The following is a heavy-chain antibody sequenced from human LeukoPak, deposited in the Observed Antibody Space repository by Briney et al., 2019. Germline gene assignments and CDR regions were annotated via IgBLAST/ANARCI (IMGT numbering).Heavy chain of an antibody. CDR2: ISSSGSTI. V-gene: IGHV3-48*03. CDR1: GFTFSSYE. Sequence: GGSLRLSCAASGFTFSSYEMNWVRQAPGKGLAWVSYISSSGSTIYYADSVKGRFTISRDNAKNSLYLQMNSLRAEDTAVYYCARDSERCWSDYWGQGTLVTVSS. CDR3: ARDSERCWSDY. D-gene: IGHD4/OR15-4a*01. J-gene: IGHJ4*02.